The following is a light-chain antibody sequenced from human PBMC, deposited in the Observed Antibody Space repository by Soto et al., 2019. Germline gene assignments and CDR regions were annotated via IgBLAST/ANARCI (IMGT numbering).Light chain of an antibody. Sequence: DIQMTQSPSTLSASVGDRVTITCRASQIISSWLAWYQQKPGKAPNLLIYKASNLESVVPSRFSGSGSGTEFTLTISSLQPDDFATYYCQQYNSYSWTFGQGTKVEIK. CDR2: KAS. J-gene: IGKJ1*01. CDR1: QIISSW. V-gene: IGKV1-5*03. CDR3: QQYNSYSWT.